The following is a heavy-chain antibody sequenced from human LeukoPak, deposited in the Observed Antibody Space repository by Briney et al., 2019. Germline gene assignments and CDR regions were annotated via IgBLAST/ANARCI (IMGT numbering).Heavy chain of an antibody. CDR1: GYSFTSYG. D-gene: IGHD5-18*01. CDR3: AVQTWIQLWPYFDY. V-gene: IGHV1-18*01. J-gene: IGHJ4*02. CDR2: ISPYNGNT. Sequence: ASVKVSCKASGYSFTSYGITWVRQAPGQGLQWMGWISPYNGNTNYAQKLQGRVTMTTDTSTSTAYMELRSLRSDDTAVYYCAVQTWIQLWPYFDYWGQGTLVTVSS.